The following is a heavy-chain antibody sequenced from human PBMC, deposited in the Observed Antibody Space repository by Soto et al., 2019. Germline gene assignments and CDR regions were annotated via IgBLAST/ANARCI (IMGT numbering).Heavy chain of an antibody. V-gene: IGHV5-51*03. D-gene: IGHD1-7*01. CDR3: AYITGTTGDAFDI. CDR1: GYSFTSYW. Sequence: GESLKISCKGSGYSFTSYWIGWVRQMPGKGLEWMGIIYPGDSDTRYSPSFQGQVTISADKSLSTAYLQWSSLKASDTAMYYCAYITGTTGDAFDIWGQGTMVTVSS. CDR2: IYPGDSDT. J-gene: IGHJ3*02.